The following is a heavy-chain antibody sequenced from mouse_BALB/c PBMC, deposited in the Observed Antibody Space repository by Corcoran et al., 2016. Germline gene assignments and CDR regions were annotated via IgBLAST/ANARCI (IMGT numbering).Heavy chain of an antibody. CDR2: INPNNGGT. V-gene: IGHV1-18*01. Sequence: EVQLQQSGPELVKTGASVKISCKTSGYTFTEYTMHWVKQSHGKSLERIGGINPNNGGTSYNQKFKGKATLTVDKSSSTAYMELRSLTSEDSAVYYCARGGTGAMDYWGQGTSVTVSS. J-gene: IGHJ4*01. D-gene: IGHD3-3*01. CDR1: GYTFTEYT. CDR3: ARGGTGAMDY.